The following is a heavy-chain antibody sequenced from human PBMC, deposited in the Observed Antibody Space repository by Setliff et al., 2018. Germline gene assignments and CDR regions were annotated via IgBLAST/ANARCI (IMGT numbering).Heavy chain of an antibody. D-gene: IGHD6-6*01. CDR1: GYIFSSYG. J-gene: IGHJ4*02. V-gene: IGHV1-18*01. CDR2: ISA. CDR3: ATRRAARSPLTG. Sequence: GASVKVSCKASGYIFSSYGINWVRQAPGQGLEWMGWISAYARKFQGRVIMTTDTSTNTAYMELRSLRPDDTAVYYCATRRAARSPLTGWGQGTLVTVSS.